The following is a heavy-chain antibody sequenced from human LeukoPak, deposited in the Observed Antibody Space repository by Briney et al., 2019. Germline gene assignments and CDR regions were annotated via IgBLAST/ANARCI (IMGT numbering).Heavy chain of an antibody. J-gene: IGHJ4*02. CDR2: INPHSGGT. Sequence: ASAKVSCKVSGYNFIDHYVHWVRQAPGQGLEWLGWINPHSGGTKFARKFQGRVTLTRDTSISTAYMDLSNLRSDDTAVYYCARWIFPNAMPFRGGFDGWGQGTLVTVSS. D-gene: IGHD2-2*01. CDR1: GYNFIDHY. CDR3: ARWIFPNAMPFRGGFDG. V-gene: IGHV1-2*02.